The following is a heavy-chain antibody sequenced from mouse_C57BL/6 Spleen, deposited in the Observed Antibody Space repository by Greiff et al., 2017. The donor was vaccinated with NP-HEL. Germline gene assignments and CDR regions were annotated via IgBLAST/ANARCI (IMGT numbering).Heavy chain of an antibody. CDR3: ATYAAY. CDR2: IDPSDSYT. CDR1: GYTFTSYW. D-gene: IGHD5-1*01. Sequence: QVQLQQSGAELVKPGASVKLSCKASGYTFTSYWMQWVKQRPGQGLEWIGEIDPSDSYTNYNQKFKGKATLTVDTSSSTAYMQLSSLTSEDSAVYYCATYAAYWGQGTLVTVSA. V-gene: IGHV1-50*01. J-gene: IGHJ3*01.